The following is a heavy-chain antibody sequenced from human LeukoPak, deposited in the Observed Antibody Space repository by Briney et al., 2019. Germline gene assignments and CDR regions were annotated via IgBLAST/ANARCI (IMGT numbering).Heavy chain of an antibody. CDR1: GYSFTSYW. CDR2: IYPGDSDT. Sequence: GESLKISCKGSGYSFTSYWIGWVRQMPGKGLEWMGIIYPGDSDTRYTPFFQGQVTIPADESISTAYLQWSSLKASDTAMYYCARHGYSSSSGDAFDIWGQGTMVTVSS. CDR3: ARHGYSSSSGDAFDI. V-gene: IGHV5-51*01. D-gene: IGHD6-6*01. J-gene: IGHJ3*02.